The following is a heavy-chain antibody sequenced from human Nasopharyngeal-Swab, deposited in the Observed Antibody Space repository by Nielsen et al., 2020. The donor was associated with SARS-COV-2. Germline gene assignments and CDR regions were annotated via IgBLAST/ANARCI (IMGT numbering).Heavy chain of an antibody. Sequence: WIRQPPGQGLEWVSAISGSGGSTYYADSVKGRFTISRDNSKNTPYLQMNSLRAEDTAVYYCAKAYYDFWSGYYPLGYWGQGTLVTAPQ. CDR3: AKAYYDFWSGYYPLGY. J-gene: IGHJ4*02. V-gene: IGHV3-23*01. CDR2: ISGSGGST. D-gene: IGHD3-3*01.